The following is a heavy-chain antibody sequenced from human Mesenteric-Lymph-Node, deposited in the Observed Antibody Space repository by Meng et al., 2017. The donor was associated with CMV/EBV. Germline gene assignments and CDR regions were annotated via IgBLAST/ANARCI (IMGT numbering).Heavy chain of an antibody. J-gene: IGHJ6*02. CDR1: GFTFSSYS. D-gene: IGHD2-2*01. CDR2: ISSCSSYI. V-gene: IGHV3-21*01. CDR3: ARVAEGYCTSTNCRYYYGMDV. Sequence: GESLKISCAASGFTFSSYSMNWVRQAPGKGLEWVSSISSCSSYIYYADSVKGRFTISRDNAKNSLFLQMNSLRAEDTAVYYCARVAEGYCTSTNCRYYYGMDVWGQGTTVTVSS.